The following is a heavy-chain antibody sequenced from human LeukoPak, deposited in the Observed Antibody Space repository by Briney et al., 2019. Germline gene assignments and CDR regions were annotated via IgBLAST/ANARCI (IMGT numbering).Heavy chain of an antibody. CDR1: GYTFTSYG. J-gene: IGHJ4*02. D-gene: IGHD2-15*01. CDR2: ISAYNGNT. V-gene: IGHV1-18*01. Sequence: WASVKVSCKASGYTFTSYGISWVRQAPGQGLEWMGWISAYNGNTNYAQKLQGRVTMTTDTSTSTAYMELRSLRSDDTAVYYCARETRRVVVAATWFDYWGQGTLVTVSS. CDR3: ARETRRVVVAATWFDY.